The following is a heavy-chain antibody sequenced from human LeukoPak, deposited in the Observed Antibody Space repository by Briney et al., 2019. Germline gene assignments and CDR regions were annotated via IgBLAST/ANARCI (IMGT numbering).Heavy chain of an antibody. D-gene: IGHD2-15*01. CDR3: ARGYCGGGSCYSYDY. V-gene: IGHV5-51*01. Sequence: GESLKISCKGSGYSFTTYWIGWVRQMPGKGLEWMGIIYPGDSDTRYSPSFQGQVTISADKSISTAYLQWSSLKASDTAMYYCARGYCGGGSCYSYDYWGQGALVTVSS. CDR2: IYPGDSDT. J-gene: IGHJ4*02. CDR1: GYSFTTYW.